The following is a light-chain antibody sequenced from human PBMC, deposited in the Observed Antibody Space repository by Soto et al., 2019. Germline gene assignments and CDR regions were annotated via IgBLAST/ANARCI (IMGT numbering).Light chain of an antibody. V-gene: IGKV2-30*02. CDR1: QSLVHSDGNTY. CDR3: MQGTHWPLT. CDR2: KVS. J-gene: IGKJ5*01. Sequence: DVVMTQSPLSLPVTLGQPASISCRSSQSLVHSDGNTYLNWFQQRPGQSPRRXIYKVSTRDSGVPDRFSGSGSGTDFTLKISRVEAEDVGIYYCMQGTHWPLTFGQGTRLEIK.